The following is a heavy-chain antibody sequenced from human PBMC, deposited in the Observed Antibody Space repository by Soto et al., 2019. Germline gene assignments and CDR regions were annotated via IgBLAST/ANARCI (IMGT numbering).Heavy chain of an antibody. CDR2: MNPNSGNT. CDR3: ARGHALAAADDY. CDR1: GYTFTSYD. Sequence: ASVKVSCKXSGYTFTSYDINWVRQATGQGLEWMGWMNPNSGNTGYAQKFQGRVTMTRNTSISTAYMELSSLRSEDTAVYYCARGHALAAADDYWGQGTLVTVS. J-gene: IGHJ4*02. D-gene: IGHD6-13*01. V-gene: IGHV1-8*01.